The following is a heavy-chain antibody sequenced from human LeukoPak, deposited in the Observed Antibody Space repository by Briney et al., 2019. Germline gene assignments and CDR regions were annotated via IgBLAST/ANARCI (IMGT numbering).Heavy chain of an antibody. CDR1: GFTFAIYA. V-gene: IGHV3-30-3*01. CDR3: ARDLVGGWDDSSGYYYGYFDY. CDR2: ISYDGNNK. J-gene: IGHJ4*02. D-gene: IGHD3-22*01. Sequence: PGGSLRLSCAASGFTFAIYAMHWVRQAPGKGLEWVAVISYDGNNKYYADSVKGRFTISRDNSKNTLYLQMNSLRAGDTAVYYCARDLVGGWDDSSGYYYGYFDYWGQGTLVTVSS.